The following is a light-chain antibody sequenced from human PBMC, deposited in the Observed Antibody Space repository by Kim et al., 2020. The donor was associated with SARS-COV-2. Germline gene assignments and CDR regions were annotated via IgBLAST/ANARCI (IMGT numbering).Light chain of an antibody. Sequence: SSELTQVPAVSVALGQTVRITCQGDSLRSYYASWYQQKPGQAPVLVIYGRNNRPSGIPDRFSGSTSGNTASLTITGAQAEDEADYYCKSRDSSGNVVFGGGTKLTVL. V-gene: IGLV3-19*01. CDR2: GRN. J-gene: IGLJ2*01. CDR1: SLRSYY. CDR3: KSRDSSGNVV.